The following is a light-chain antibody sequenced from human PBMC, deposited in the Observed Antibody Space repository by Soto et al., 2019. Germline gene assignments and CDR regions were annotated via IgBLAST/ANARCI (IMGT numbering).Light chain of an antibody. J-gene: IGKJ1*01. CDR3: QQRSNWPWT. V-gene: IGKV3-11*01. CDR2: DAS. Sequence: EIVLTQSPATLSLSPGERATLSCRASPSVTSNLAWYQQALGQAPRLLIYDASNRAAGIPARFSGSGSGTDFTLTISNLEPEDFAVYYCQQRSNWPWTFGQGTKVEIK. CDR1: PSVTSN.